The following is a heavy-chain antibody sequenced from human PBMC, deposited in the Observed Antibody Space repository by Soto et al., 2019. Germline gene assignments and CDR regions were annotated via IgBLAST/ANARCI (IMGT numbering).Heavy chain of an antibody. CDR3: GRVAQTGDFYDSDGSWAAFDF. Sequence: EAQVVESGGGLVKPGGSLRLSCAASRFTFIMYSMIWVRQAPGKGLEWVSLISSSSTYRYYADSVKGRFTISRDNDKNSLYLQMNGLRAEDTAVYYCGRVAQTGDFYDSDGSWAAFDFWGQGTMVTVSS. J-gene: IGHJ3*01. CDR2: ISSSSTYR. CDR1: RFTFIMYS. V-gene: IGHV3-21*01. D-gene: IGHD3-22*01.